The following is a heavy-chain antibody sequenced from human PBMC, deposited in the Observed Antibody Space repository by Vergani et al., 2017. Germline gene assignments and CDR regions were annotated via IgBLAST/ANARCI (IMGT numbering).Heavy chain of an antibody. V-gene: IGHV3-30*18. CDR2: ISYDGSNK. J-gene: IGHJ5*02. Sequence: QVQMVESGGGVVQPGRSLRLSCAASGFTFSSYGMHWVRTAPGKGLEWVAVISYDGSNKYYADSVKGRLTISRDNSKNTLYLQMNSLRAEDTAVYYCAKDPARAFGAVADRFDPWGQGTLVTVSS. D-gene: IGHD6-19*01. CDR1: GFTFSSYG. CDR3: AKDPARAFGAVADRFDP.